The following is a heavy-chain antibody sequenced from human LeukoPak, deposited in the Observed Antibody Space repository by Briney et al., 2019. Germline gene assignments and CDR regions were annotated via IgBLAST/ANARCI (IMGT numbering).Heavy chain of an antibody. V-gene: IGHV4-34*01. CDR2: INQRGSS. D-gene: IGHD3-10*01. CDR1: GGSFSDYF. CDR3: ASIHQVRGSHTFDI. Sequence: PSGTLSLTCAVYGGSFSDYFWSWVRQPPGRGLEWIGEINQRGSSTYNPSLKSRVTMSVDTSKNQLSLKMTSVTAADTAVYYCASIHQVRGSHTFDIWGQGTMVTVSS. J-gene: IGHJ3*02.